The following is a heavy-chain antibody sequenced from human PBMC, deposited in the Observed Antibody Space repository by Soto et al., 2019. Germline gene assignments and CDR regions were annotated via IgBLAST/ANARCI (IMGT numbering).Heavy chain of an antibody. Sequence: QVQLQESGPGLVKPSQTLSVSCAISGDSVSGDSAAWNWVRLSPSRGLEWLARTYYRSRWYNDYAVSVRSRITVNADTSKNQFSLQLTSVTPEDTAIYFCAGTTSHHWLYMDVWGRGTTVTFSS. CDR1: GDSVSGDSAA. V-gene: IGHV6-1*01. CDR3: AGTTSHHWLYMDV. CDR2: TYYRSRWYN. J-gene: IGHJ6*03. D-gene: IGHD1-1*01.